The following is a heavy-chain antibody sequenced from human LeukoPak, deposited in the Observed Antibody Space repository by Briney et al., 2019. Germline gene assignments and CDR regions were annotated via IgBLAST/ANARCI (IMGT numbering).Heavy chain of an antibody. D-gene: IGHD6-6*01. Sequence: PGGSLRLSCAASGFTFSTYAMSWVRQAPGKGLEWVTVISGSGGSTYYADTYYADSVKGRFTISRDNSKNTLYLQMNSLRAEDTAVYYCAKENLYSGSPFDYWGQGTLVTVSS. V-gene: IGHV3-23*01. CDR2: ISGSGGSTYYADT. CDR3: AKENLYSGSPFDY. CDR1: GFTFSTYA. J-gene: IGHJ4*02.